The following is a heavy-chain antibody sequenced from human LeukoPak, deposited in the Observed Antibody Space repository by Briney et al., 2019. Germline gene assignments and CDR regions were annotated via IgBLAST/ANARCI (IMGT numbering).Heavy chain of an antibody. V-gene: IGHV1-3*01. CDR2: INAGNGNT. CDR3: ASGHSSSWYPKYGMDV. J-gene: IGHJ6*02. CDR1: GYTFTSYA. D-gene: IGHD6-13*01. Sequence: GASVKVSCKASGYTFTSYAMHWVRQAPGQRLEWMGWINAGNGNTKYSQKFQGKVTITRDTSASTAYMELSSLRSEDTAVYYCASGHSSSWYPKYGMDVWGQGTTVTVSS.